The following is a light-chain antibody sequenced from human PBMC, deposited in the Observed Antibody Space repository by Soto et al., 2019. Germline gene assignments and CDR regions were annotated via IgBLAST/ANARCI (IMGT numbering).Light chain of an antibody. CDR2: GAS. CDR1: QRGSKNY. CDR3: QQYGTSPWT. V-gene: IGKV3-20*01. Sequence: EIVLTQSPGTLSLSPGERATLSCRASQRGSKNYLAWYQQKPGQAPRLLIYGASSRATGIPDRFSGSGSGTEFTLTISRLEPEDLAVYYCQQYGTSPWTFGQGTKVEIK. J-gene: IGKJ1*01.